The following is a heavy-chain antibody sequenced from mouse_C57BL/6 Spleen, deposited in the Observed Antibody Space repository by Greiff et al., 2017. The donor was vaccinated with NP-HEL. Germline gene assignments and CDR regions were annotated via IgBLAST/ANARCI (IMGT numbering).Heavy chain of an antibody. V-gene: IGHV5-9*01. CDR2: ISGGGGNT. Sequence: EVMLVESGGGLVKPGGSLKLSCAASGFTFSSYTMSWVRQTPEKRLEWVATISGGGGNTYYPDSVKGRFTISRDNAKNTLYLQMSSLRSEDTALYYCARQRAYYGSSYGYFDVWGTGTTVTVSS. CDR3: ARQRAYYGSSYGYFDV. CDR1: GFTFSSYT. D-gene: IGHD1-1*01. J-gene: IGHJ1*03.